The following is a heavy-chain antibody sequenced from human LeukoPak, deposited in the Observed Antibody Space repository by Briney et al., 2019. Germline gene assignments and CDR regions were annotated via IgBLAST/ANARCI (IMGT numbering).Heavy chain of an antibody. Sequence: ASVKVSCKASGGTFSSYAISWVRQAPGQGLEWMGRIIPILGIANYAQKFQGRVTITADKSTSTAYMELSSLRSEDTAVYYCARDRGSGYYHYYGMDVWGQGTTVTVSS. J-gene: IGHJ6*02. CDR2: IIPILGIA. CDR3: ARDRGSGYYHYYGMDV. V-gene: IGHV1-69*04. CDR1: GGTFSSYA. D-gene: IGHD3-16*01.